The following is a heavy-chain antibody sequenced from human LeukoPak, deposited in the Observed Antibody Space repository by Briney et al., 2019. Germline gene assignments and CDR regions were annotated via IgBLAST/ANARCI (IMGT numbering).Heavy chain of an antibody. Sequence: ASVKVSCKASGYTFTGYYMHWVRQAPGQGLEWMGWINPNSGGTNYAQKFQGRVTMTRDTSISTAYMELSRLRSDDTAVYYCARFSTVVTPARFDYWGQGTLVNVSS. D-gene: IGHD4-23*01. CDR2: INPNSGGT. CDR1: GYTFTGYY. V-gene: IGHV1-2*02. CDR3: ARFSTVVTPARFDY. J-gene: IGHJ4*02.